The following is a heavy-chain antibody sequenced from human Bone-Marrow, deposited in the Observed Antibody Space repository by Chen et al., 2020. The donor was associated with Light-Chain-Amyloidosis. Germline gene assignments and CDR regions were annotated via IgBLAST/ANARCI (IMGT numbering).Heavy chain of an antibody. CDR3: ARRRDGYNFDY. Sequence: EVQLEQSGPEVKKPGESLKISCTGSGYTFPNYWIGWVRQMPGKGLEWMGVIYPDASDARYSPSFEGQVTISADKSITTAYLQWRSLKASDTAMYYCARRRDGYNFDYWCQGTLVTVSS. J-gene: IGHJ4*02. V-gene: IGHV5-51*01. CDR1: GYTFPNYW. D-gene: IGHD5-12*01. CDR2: IYPDASDA.